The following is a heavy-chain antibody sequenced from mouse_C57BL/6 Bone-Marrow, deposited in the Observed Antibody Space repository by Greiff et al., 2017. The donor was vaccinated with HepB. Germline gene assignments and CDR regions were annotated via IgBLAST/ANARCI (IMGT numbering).Heavy chain of an antibody. CDR2: ILPGSGST. Sequence: VQLQESGAELMKPGASVKLSCKATGYTFTGYWIEWVKQRPGHGLEWIGEILPGSGSTNYNEKFKGKATLTADTSSNTAYMQLSSLTTEDSAIYYGERDCGNYGGWYFDVWGTGTTVTVSS. D-gene: IGHD2-1*01. CDR3: ERDCGNYGGWYFDV. V-gene: IGHV1-9*01. CDR1: GYTFTGYW. J-gene: IGHJ1*03.